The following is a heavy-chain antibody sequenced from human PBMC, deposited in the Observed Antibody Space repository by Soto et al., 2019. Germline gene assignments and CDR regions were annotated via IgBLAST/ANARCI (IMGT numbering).Heavy chain of an antibody. D-gene: IGHD2-2*01. V-gene: IGHV4-34*01. CDR3: ARGRRGRVIVVVPAPKYQDYGMDV. J-gene: IGHJ6*02. Sequence: PSETLSHTCAVYGWSFSGYYWRWIRQPPGKGLEWIGEINHSGSTNYNPSLKSRVTISVDTSKNQFSLKLSSVTAADTAVYYCARGRRGRVIVVVPAPKYQDYGMDVWGQGTTVTVSS. CDR1: GWSFSGYY. CDR2: INHSGST.